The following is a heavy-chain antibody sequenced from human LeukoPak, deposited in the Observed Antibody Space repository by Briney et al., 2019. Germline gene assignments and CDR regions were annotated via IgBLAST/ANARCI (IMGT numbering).Heavy chain of an antibody. CDR2: IISDGSIT. CDR1: GFTFDSYW. CDR3: ARGLSGRSIDS. J-gene: IGHJ4*02. D-gene: IGHD4-17*01. V-gene: IGHV3-74*01. Sequence: PGRSLRLSCAASGFTFDSYWMHWVRQAPGKGLVWVPRIISDGSITTYADSVKGRFTISRDNAKNTLDLQMNSLRAEGTAVYYCARGLSGRSIDSWGQGTLVTVSS.